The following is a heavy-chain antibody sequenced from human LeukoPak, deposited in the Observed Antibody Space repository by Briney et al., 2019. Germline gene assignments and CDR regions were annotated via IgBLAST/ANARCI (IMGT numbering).Heavy chain of an antibody. CDR1: GYTFTGYY. V-gene: IGHV1-2*02. CDR2: INPNNGDT. D-gene: IGHD3-16*02. J-gene: IGHJ5*02. Sequence: GASVKVSCKASGYTFTGYYLHWVRQAPGQGLEWMGWINPNNGDTNYPQKFQGRVTMTRDTSISTAYMELSRLRSDDTAVYYCARGEGELSNYNWFDPWGQGTLVTVSS. CDR3: ARGEGELSNYNWFDP.